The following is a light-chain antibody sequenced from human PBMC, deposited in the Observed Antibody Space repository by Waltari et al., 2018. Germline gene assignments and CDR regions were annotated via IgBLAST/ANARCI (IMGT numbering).Light chain of an antibody. J-gene: IGLJ7*01. CDR3: GTWDSSLSGAV. CDR2: EDT. CDR1: RSHIGNNY. V-gene: IGLV1-51*02. Sequence: QSVLTQAPSVSAAPGPRVTISCSGGRSHIGNNYVSWYRQFPGTAPKLLIYEDTERPSGIAGRFSGSKSGTSATLDITGLQAGDEADYYCGTWDSSLSGAVFGGGTHLTVL.